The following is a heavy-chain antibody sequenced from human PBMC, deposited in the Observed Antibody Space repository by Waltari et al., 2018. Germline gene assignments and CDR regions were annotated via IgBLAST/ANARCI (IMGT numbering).Heavy chain of an antibody. CDR1: GGSISGFY. D-gene: IGHD2-21*02. V-gene: IGHV4-59*01. J-gene: IGHJ5*02. CDR2: SEDTGST. Sequence: VQLQESGPSLLKPSETLSLICTVSGGSISGFYWSGVRQPPGKGLDWRGESEDTGSTKFNPSLKIRGTMSVDTSKNQFSLKLSSVTAADTAFYYCARGGGGDWEWFDPWGQGTLVTVSS. CDR3: ARGGGGDWEWFDP.